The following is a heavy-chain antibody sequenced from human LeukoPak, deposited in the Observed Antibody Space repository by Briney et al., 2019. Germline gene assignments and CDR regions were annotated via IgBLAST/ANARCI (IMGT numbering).Heavy chain of an antibody. CDR1: GGSFSGYY. CDR3: ARGNYYGSGSQNNLFDP. D-gene: IGHD3-10*01. V-gene: IGHV4-34*01. J-gene: IGHJ5*02. Sequence: SETLSLTCAVYGGSFSGYYWSWIRQPPGKGLEWIGEINHSGSTNYNPSLKSRVTISVDTSKNQFSLKLSSVTAADTAVYYCARGNYYGSGSQNNLFDPWGQGTLVTVSS. CDR2: INHSGST.